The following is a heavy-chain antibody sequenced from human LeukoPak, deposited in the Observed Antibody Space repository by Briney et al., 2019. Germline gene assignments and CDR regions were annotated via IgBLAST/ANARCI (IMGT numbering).Heavy chain of an antibody. J-gene: IGHJ4*02. V-gene: IGHV3-66*01. CDR1: GFTVSSNY. CDR2: IYSGGST. D-gene: IGHD3-22*01. CDR3: AANGIGSGYYYDY. Sequence: GGSLRLSCAASGFTVSSNYMSWVRQAPGKGLEWVSVIYSGGSTYYADSVKGRFTISRDNSKNTLYLQMNSLRAEDTAVYYCAANGIGSGYYYDYWGQGTLVTVSS.